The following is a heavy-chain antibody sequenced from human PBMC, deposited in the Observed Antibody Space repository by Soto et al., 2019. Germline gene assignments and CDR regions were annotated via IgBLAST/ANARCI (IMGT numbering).Heavy chain of an antibody. J-gene: IGHJ6*02. CDR1: GYTFTSYG. Sequence: ASVKVSCKASGYTFTSYGISWVRQAPGQGLEWMGWISTYNGNTNYAQKLQGRVTMTTDTSTSTAYMELRSLRSDDTAVYYCARVRSRKFDYYYYYGMDVWGQGTTVTVSS. V-gene: IGHV1-18*04. CDR3: ARVRSRKFDYYYYYGMDV. CDR2: ISTYNGNT. D-gene: IGHD3-10*01.